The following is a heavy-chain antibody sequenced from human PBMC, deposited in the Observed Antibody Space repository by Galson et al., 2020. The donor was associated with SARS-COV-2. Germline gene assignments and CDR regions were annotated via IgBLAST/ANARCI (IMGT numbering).Heavy chain of an antibody. Sequence: SETLSLTCAVSGGSISSSNWWSWVRQPPGKGLERIGEIYHSGSTNYNPSLKSRVTISVDKSKNQFSLKLSSVTAADTAVYYCARFHDYGDYYPGYFQHWGQGTLVTGSS. D-gene: IGHD4-17*01. CDR1: GGSISSSNW. V-gene: IGHV4-4*02. CDR3: ARFHDYGDYYPGYFQH. J-gene: IGHJ1*01. CDR2: IYHSGST.